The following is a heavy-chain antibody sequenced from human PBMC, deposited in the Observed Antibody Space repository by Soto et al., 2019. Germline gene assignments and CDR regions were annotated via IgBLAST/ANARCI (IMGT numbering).Heavy chain of an antibody. CDR3: ARDARGAMVRGMAQDY. CDR1: GGTFSSYA. D-gene: IGHD3-10*01. CDR2: IIPIFGTA. V-gene: IGHV1-69*01. Sequence: QVQLVQSGAEVKKPGSSVKVSCKASGGTFSSYAISWVRQAPGQGLEWMGGIIPIFGTANFAQKFQGRVTITADESTSTAYMELSSLRSEDTAVYYCARDARGAMVRGMAQDYWGQGTLVTVSS. J-gene: IGHJ4*02.